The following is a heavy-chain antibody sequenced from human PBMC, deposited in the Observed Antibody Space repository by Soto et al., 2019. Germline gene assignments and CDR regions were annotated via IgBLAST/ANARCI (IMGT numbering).Heavy chain of an antibody. D-gene: IGHD3-16*01. CDR3: ARHVPPLITLVLYYYYYMDV. CDR2: IYYSGST. J-gene: IGHJ6*03. CDR1: GGSISSSSYY. Sequence: QLQLQESGPGLVKPSETLSLTCTVSGGSISSSSYYWGWIRQPPGKGLEWIGSIYYSGSTYYNPSLKSRVTISVDTSKNQFSLKLSSVPAADTAVYYCARHVPPLITLVLYYYYYMDVWGKGTTVTVSS. V-gene: IGHV4-39*01.